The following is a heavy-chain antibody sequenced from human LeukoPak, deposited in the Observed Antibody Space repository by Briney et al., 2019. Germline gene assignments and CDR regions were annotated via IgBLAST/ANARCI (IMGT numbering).Heavy chain of an antibody. CDR3: ARDERGSGWYYYYYYMDV. CDR1: GYTFTGYY. J-gene: IGHJ6*03. Sequence: ASVKVSCKASGYTFTGYYMHWVRQAPGQGLEWIGWINPNSGGTNYAQKFQGRVTMTKDTSISTAYMELSRLRSDDTAVYYCARDERGSGWYYYYYYMDVWGKGTTVTVSS. CDR2: INPNSGGT. D-gene: IGHD6-19*01. V-gene: IGHV1-2*02.